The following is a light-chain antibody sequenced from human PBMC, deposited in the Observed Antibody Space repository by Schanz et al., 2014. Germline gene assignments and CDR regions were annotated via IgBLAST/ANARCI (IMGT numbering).Light chain of an antibody. CDR1: SSDIGSYNY. CDR3: CSFAGSHVV. V-gene: IGLV2-23*02. Sequence: QSALTQPASVSGSPGQSITFSCTGSSSDIGSYNYVSWYQHHPGKAPKLIIYDVKNRPSGVSDRFSGSKSGNTASLTISGLQTEDEAHYYCCSFAGSHVVFGGGTKLTVL. CDR2: DVK. J-gene: IGLJ2*01.